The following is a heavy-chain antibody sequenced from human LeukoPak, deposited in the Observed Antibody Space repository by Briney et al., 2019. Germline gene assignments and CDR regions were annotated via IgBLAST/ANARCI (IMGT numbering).Heavy chain of an antibody. CDR1: GFTFSNYW. Sequence: GESLRLSCVASGFTFSNYWMHWVRQAPGKGLVWVSRIKNKRSITSYAESVKGRFTISRDNAKNTLYLQMNSLRAEDTAVYYCAKSDWFDPWGQGTLVTVS. CDR3: AKSDWFDP. V-gene: IGHV3-74*01. J-gene: IGHJ5*02. CDR2: IKNKRSIT.